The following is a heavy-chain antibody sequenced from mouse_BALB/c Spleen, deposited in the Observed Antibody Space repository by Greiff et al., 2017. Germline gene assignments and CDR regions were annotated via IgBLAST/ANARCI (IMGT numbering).Heavy chain of an antibody. CDR1: GYTFTDYY. J-gene: IGHJ2*01. Sequence: VQLQQSGAELARPGASVKLSCKASGYTFTDYYINWVKQRTGQGLEWIGEIYPGSGNTYYNEKFKGKATLTADKSSSTAYMQLSSLTSEDSAVYFCARGKITTFSDYWGQGTTLTVSS. V-gene: IGHV1-77*01. D-gene: IGHD2-4*01. CDR3: ARGKITTFSDY. CDR2: IYPGSGNT.